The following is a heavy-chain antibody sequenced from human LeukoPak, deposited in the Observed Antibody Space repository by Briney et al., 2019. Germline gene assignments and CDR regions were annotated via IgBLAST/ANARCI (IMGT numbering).Heavy chain of an antibody. CDR2: VNHSGST. CDR3: ARAGLKRATRTALTIDY. Sequence: SETLSLTCAVYGGSFSGYYWSWIRQPPGKGLEWIGEVNHSGSTNYNPSLKSRVTISVDTSKNQFSLKLSSVTAADTAVYYCARAGLKRATRTALTIDYWGQGTLVTVSS. V-gene: IGHV4-34*01. J-gene: IGHJ4*02. CDR1: GGSFSGYY. D-gene: IGHD5-24*01.